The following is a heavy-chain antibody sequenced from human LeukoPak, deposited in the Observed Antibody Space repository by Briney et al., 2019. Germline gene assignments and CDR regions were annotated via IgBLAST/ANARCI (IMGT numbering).Heavy chain of an antibody. CDR1: GGSISSYY. J-gene: IGHJ6*02. CDR3: ARTPGDYYYYGMDV. CDR2: IYYSGST. D-gene: IGHD2-2*01. Sequence: SETLSLTCTVSGGSISSYYWSWIRQPPGKGLEWIGYIYYSGSTNYNPPLKSRVTISVDRSKNQFSLKLSSVTAADTAVYYCARTPGDYYYYGMDVWGQGTTVTVSS. V-gene: IGHV4-59*01.